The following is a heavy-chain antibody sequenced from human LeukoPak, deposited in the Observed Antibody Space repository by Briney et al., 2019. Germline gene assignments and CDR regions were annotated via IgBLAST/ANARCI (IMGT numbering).Heavy chain of an antibody. J-gene: IGHJ4*02. V-gene: IGHV3-23*01. CDR2: ISSSGSST. CDR1: GFTFSSYG. Sequence: GGSLRLSCAASGFTFSSYGMSWARQAPGKGLEWVSAISSSGSSTYYADSVKGRFTISRDNSQNTLYLQMNSLRAEDTAVYYCAPIYYPSLGYWGQGTLVTVSS. D-gene: IGHD3-22*01. CDR3: APIYYPSLGY.